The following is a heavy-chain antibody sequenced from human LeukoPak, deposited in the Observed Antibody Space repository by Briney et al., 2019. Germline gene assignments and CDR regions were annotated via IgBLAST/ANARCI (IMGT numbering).Heavy chain of an antibody. Sequence: GGSLRLSCAASGLTLTKYWMSWVRQAPGKGLEWVANIRQDGSEKYYVDSVKGRFTISRDNAKNSVYLQMNSLRAEDTAVYYCARTYDYGDYGDAFDIWGQGTMVTVSS. J-gene: IGHJ3*02. D-gene: IGHD4-17*01. V-gene: IGHV3-7*01. CDR1: GLTLTKYW. CDR2: IRQDGSEK. CDR3: ARTYDYGDYGDAFDI.